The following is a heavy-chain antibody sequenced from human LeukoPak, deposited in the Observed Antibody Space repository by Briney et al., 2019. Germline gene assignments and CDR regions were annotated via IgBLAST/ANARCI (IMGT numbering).Heavy chain of an antibody. Sequence: ASVKVSCKASGYTFTSYDINWVRQATGQGLEWMGWMNPNSGNTGYAQKFQGRVTITADESTSTAYMELSSLRSEDTAVYYCARGAGDCSGGSCYGPPVLGLLNPYYYYYMDVWGKGTTVTVSS. CDR1: GYTFTSYD. D-gene: IGHD2-15*01. V-gene: IGHV1-8*03. CDR3: ARGAGDCSGGSCYGPPVLGLLNPYYYYYMDV. J-gene: IGHJ6*03. CDR2: MNPNSGNT.